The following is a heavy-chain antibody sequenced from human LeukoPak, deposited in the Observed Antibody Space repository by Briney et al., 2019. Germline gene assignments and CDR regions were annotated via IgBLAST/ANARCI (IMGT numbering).Heavy chain of an antibody. Sequence: TVGSLRLSCAASGSTFDDYAMHWVRQAPGKGLDWVSLISGDDGSTYYADSVKGRFTISRDNSKNSLYLQMNSLRTEDTALYYCAKDWSLSTLGYFDYWGQGTLVTVSS. CDR3: AKDWSLSTLGYFDY. CDR1: GSTFDDYA. CDR2: ISGDDGST. J-gene: IGHJ4*02. D-gene: IGHD3-10*01. V-gene: IGHV3-43*02.